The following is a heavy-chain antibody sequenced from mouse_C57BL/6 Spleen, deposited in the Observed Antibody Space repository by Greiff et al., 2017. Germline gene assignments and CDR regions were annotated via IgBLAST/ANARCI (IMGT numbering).Heavy chain of an antibody. CDR1: GYTFTSYW. CDR3: ARWDYGSKFAY. CDR2: IYPSDSET. D-gene: IGHD1-1*01. Sequence: VQLQQPGAELVRPGSSVKLSCKASGYTFTSYWMDWVKQRPGQGLEWIGNIYPSDSETHYNQKFKDKATLTVDKSSSTAYMQLSSLTSEDSAVYYCARWDYGSKFAYWGQGTLVTVSA. V-gene: IGHV1-61*01. J-gene: IGHJ3*01.